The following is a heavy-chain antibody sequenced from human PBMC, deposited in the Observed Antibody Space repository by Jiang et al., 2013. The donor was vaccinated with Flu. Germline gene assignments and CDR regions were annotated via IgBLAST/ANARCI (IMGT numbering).Heavy chain of an antibody. Sequence: LLKPSETLSLTCVVSGYSIRNGYYWGWIRQTPGKGLEWIGSVYQSGTTYYNPSLNRRATISIDTSKDQISLSLRSVIAADTAIYYCAREPISRDLLTGWFFDLWDRGTLVTVSS. J-gene: IGHJ2*01. CDR1: GYSIRNGYY. CDR3: AREPISRDLLTGWFFDL. CDR2: VYQSGTT. D-gene: IGHD3-9*01. V-gene: IGHV4-38-2*02.